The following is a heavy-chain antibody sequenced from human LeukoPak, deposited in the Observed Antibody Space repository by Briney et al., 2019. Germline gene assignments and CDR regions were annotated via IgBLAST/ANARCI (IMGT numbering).Heavy chain of an antibody. D-gene: IGHD4-23*01. CDR2: IIPIFGTA. Sequence: SVTVSCKASGGTFSSYAISWVRQAPGQGLEWMGGIIPIFGTANYAQKFQGRVTITADESTSTAYMELSSLRSEDTAVYYCARGWLAETTVVTPYNYWGQGTLVTVSS. CDR3: ARGWLAETTVVTPYNY. J-gene: IGHJ4*02. CDR1: GGTFSSYA. V-gene: IGHV1-69*13.